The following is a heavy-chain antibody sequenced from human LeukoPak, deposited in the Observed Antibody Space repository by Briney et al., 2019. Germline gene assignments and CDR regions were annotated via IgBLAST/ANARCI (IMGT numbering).Heavy chain of an antibody. CDR3: ARVGSSGYSYYFDY. V-gene: IGHV4-30-4*01. D-gene: IGHD3-22*01. CDR1: GGSISSGDYY. Sequence: SQTLSLTCTVSGGSISSGDYYWSWIRQPPGKGLEWIGYIYYSGSTYYNPSLKSRVTISVDTSKNQFSLKLSSVTAADTAVYYCARVGSSGYSYYFDYWGQGTLVIVSS. CDR2: IYYSGST. J-gene: IGHJ4*02.